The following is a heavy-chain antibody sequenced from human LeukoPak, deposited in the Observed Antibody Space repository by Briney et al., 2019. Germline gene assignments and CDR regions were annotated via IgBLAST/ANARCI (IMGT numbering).Heavy chain of an antibody. J-gene: IGHJ4*02. CDR2: ISYDGSNK. V-gene: IGHV3-30*18. Sequence: PGRSLRLSCAASGFTFSSYGMHWVRQAPGKGLEWVAVISYDGSNKYYADSVKGRFTISRDNSKNTLYLQMNSLRAEDTAVYYGAKGGGKQWLKYYFDYWGQGTLVTVSS. CDR3: AKGGGKQWLKYYFDY. CDR1: GFTFSSYG. D-gene: IGHD6-19*01.